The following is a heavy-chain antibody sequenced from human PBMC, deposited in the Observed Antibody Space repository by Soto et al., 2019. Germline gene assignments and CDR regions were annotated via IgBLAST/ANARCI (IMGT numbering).Heavy chain of an antibody. J-gene: IGHJ3*02. CDR2: IWYDGSNK. Sequence: PGGSLRLSCAASGFTFSSYGMHWVRQAPGKGLEWVAVIWYDGSNKYYADSVKGRFTISRDNSKNTLYLQMNSLRAEDTAVYYCASLGYCSGGSCSYDAFDTWGQGTMVTVS. CDR3: ASLGYCSGGSCSYDAFDT. CDR1: GFTFSSYG. D-gene: IGHD2-15*01. V-gene: IGHV3-33*01.